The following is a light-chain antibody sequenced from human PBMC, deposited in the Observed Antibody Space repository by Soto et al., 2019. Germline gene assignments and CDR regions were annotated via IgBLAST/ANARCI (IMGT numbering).Light chain of an antibody. CDR3: SSYARNSVL. Sequence: QSALTQPASVSGSPGQSITISCTGTSSDVGGYNYVSWYQHYPGKAPKLIIYEVSNRPSGVSNRFSGSKSGNTASLTLSGLQAEHEADYYCSSYARNSVLFGGGTKVTVL. V-gene: IGLV2-14*01. CDR2: EVS. J-gene: IGLJ2*01. CDR1: SSDVGGYNY.